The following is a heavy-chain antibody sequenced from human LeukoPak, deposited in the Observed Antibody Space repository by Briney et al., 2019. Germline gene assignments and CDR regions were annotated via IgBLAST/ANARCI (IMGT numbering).Heavy chain of an antibody. Sequence: GGPLRLSCAASGFIFSTYGMHWVRQAPGKGLEWVAIIWFDGNNKYYVDPVKGRFTISRDNSKKTLYLQMNSLRPEDTAVYYCAAGDGYNVGAYWGQGTLVAVSS. J-gene: IGHJ4*02. CDR2: IWFDGNNK. CDR3: AAGDGYNVGAY. V-gene: IGHV3-33*01. CDR1: GFIFSTYG. D-gene: IGHD5-24*01.